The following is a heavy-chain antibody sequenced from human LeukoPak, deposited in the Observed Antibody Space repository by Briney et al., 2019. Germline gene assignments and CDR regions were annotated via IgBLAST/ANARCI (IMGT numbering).Heavy chain of an antibody. CDR2: IIPIFGTA. Sequence: SVKVSCKASGGTFSSYAISWVRQAPGQGLEWMGGIIPIFGTANYAQKFQGRVTITADESTSTAYMELSSLRSEDTAVHYCARTRFYDSSGYYPSWGQGTLVTVSS. V-gene: IGHV1-69*01. CDR1: GGTFSSYA. CDR3: ARTRFYDSSGYYPS. D-gene: IGHD3-22*01. J-gene: IGHJ5*02.